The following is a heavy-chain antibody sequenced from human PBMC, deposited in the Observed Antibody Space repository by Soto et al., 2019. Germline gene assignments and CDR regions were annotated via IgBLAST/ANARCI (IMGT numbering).Heavy chain of an antibody. D-gene: IGHD5-18*01. J-gene: IGHJ4*02. CDR2: IIPIFGTA. Sequence: GASVTVSCKACVGTFSSYAISWVRQAPAQGLAWVGGIIPIFGTANYAQKFQGRVTITADKSTSTAYMELSSLRFEDTTVYYCALFGGYSPIALRSFQLEFDYWGQGTLVTVSS. CDR3: ALFGGYSPIALRSFQLEFDY. CDR1: VGTFSSYA. V-gene: IGHV1-69*06.